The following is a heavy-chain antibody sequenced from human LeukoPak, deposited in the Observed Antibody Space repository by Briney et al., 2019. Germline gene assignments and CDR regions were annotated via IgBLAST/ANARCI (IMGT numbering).Heavy chain of an antibody. V-gene: IGHV3-15*01. J-gene: IGHJ3*02. D-gene: IGHD3-16*02. Sequence: GGSLRLSCAASGFTFSNAWMSWVRQAPGKGLEWVGRIKSKTDGGTTDYAAPVKGRFTISRDDSKNTLYLQMNSLKTEDTAVYYCTTASYYDYVWGSYRYLPGNAFDIWGQGTMVTVSS. CDR3: TTASYYDYVWGSYRYLPGNAFDI. CDR2: IKSKTDGGTT. CDR1: GFTFSNAW.